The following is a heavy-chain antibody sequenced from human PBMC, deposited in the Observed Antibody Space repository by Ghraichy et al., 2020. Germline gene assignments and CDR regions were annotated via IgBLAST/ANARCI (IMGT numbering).Heavy chain of an antibody. Sequence: GESLNISCKGSGYSFTSYWIGWVRQMPGKGLEWMGIIYPGDSDTRYSPSFQGQVTISADKSISTAYLHWSSLKASDTAMYYCARQEKAAGSYYFDYWGQGTLVTVSS. D-gene: IGHD6-13*01. CDR3: ARQEKAAGSYYFDY. V-gene: IGHV5-51*01. CDR2: IYPGDSDT. J-gene: IGHJ4*02. CDR1: GYSFTSYW.